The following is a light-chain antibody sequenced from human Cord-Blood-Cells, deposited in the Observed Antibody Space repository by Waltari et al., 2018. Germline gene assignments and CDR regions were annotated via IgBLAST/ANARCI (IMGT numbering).Light chain of an antibody. CDR3: QHYDNLAIT. CDR2: DAS. Sequence: DIQMTQSPSSMTASVGDRVTIPCQASQDISNYLNWYQQKTGKAPKLLIYDASNMETRVPSRFSGSGSGTDFTFTISRLQPEDIATYYCQHYDNLAITFGQGTRLEMK. CDR1: QDISNY. V-gene: IGKV1-33*01. J-gene: IGKJ5*01.